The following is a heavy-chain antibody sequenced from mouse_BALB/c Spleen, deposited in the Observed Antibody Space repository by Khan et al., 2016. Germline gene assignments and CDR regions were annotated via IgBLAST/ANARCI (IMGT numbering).Heavy chain of an antibody. J-gene: IGHJ2*01. D-gene: IGHD2-2*01. V-gene: IGHV14-3*02. CDR1: GFNIKDTY. Sequence: VQLQQSGAELVRPGASVKLSCTASGFNIKDTYIYWVKQRPEQGLEWIGRIDPANGNIKYDPKFQGKAAITADTSSYAAYLQLSVLTSEDTAGYYCARSGGCDLYCFDFWGQGTTLTVSS. CDR2: IDPANGNI. CDR3: ARSGGCDLYCFDF.